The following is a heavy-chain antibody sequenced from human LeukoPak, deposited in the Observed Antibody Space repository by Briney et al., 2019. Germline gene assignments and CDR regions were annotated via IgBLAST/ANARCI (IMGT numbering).Heavy chain of an antibody. CDR3: ARRGSSWYFSSDY. CDR2: TYYSGST. J-gene: IGHJ4*02. CDR1: GGSISSSSYY. D-gene: IGHD6-13*01. Sequence: PSETLSLTCTVSGGSISSSSYYWGWIRQPPGKGLEWIGSTYYSGSTYYAPSLKSRVTISVDTSKNQFSLKLSSVTAADTAVYYCARRGSSWYFSSDYWGQGTLVTVSS. V-gene: IGHV4-39*07.